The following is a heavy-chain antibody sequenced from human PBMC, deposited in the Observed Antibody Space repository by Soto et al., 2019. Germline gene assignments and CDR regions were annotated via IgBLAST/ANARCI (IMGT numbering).Heavy chain of an antibody. D-gene: IGHD1-7*01. Sequence: SGPTLVKPTQTLTLTCTFSGFPLSTSGVGVGWIRQPPGKALEWLALIYWDDDKRYSPSLKSRLTITKDTSKNQVVLTMTNMDPVDTATYYCAHKNWNFQGPDYWGQGTLVTVSS. CDR1: GFPLSTSGVG. J-gene: IGHJ4*02. V-gene: IGHV2-5*02. CDR3: AHKNWNFQGPDY. CDR2: IYWDDDK.